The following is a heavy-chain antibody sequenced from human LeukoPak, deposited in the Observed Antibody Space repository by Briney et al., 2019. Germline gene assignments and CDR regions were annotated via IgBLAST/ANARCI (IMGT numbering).Heavy chain of an antibody. CDR3: ASSPKYYYDSSGLDY. Sequence: SETLSLTCTVSGVSISSYYWSWIRQPAGKGLEWIGRIYTSGSTNYNPSLKSRVTMSVDTSKNQFSLKLSSVTAADTAVYYCASSPKYYYDSSGLDYWGQGTLVTVSS. D-gene: IGHD3-22*01. J-gene: IGHJ4*02. CDR1: GVSISSYY. V-gene: IGHV4-4*07. CDR2: IYTSGST.